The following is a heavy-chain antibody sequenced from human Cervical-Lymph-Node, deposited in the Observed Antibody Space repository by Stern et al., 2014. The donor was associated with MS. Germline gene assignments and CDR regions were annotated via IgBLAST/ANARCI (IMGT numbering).Heavy chain of an antibody. J-gene: IGHJ6*02. CDR1: GYSFTNYW. CDR3: ARPLVADYYYYGMDV. CDR2: IHPGDSNT. Sequence: VQLVQSGAEMKKPGESLKISCKGSGYSFTNYWIGWVRQMPGKGLEWMGVIHPGDSNTRYSPSFQGQVTISADRSISTAFLQWSSLKASDTATYYCARPLVADYYYYGMDVWGQGTTVTVSS. D-gene: IGHD2-15*01. V-gene: IGHV5-51*01.